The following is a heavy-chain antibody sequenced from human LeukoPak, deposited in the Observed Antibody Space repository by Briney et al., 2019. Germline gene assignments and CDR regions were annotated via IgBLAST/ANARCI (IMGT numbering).Heavy chain of an antibody. Sequence: SETLSLTCTVSGGSISSYYWSWIRQPAGKGLEWIGRIYTSGSTDYNPSLKSRITMSIDTSKNHFSLKLSSVTAADTGVYFCAREDSSSWGPFDYWGQGTLVTVSS. CDR2: IYTSGST. V-gene: IGHV4-4*07. CDR3: AREDSSSWGPFDY. D-gene: IGHD6-6*01. CDR1: GGSISSYY. J-gene: IGHJ4*02.